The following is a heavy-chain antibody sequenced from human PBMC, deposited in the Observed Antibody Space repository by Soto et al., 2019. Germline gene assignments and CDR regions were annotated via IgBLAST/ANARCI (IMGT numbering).Heavy chain of an antibody. D-gene: IGHD2-2*02. CDR3: AREYCSSTSCYNPDY. CDR2: MNPNSGNT. V-gene: IGHV1-8*01. J-gene: IGHJ4*02. Sequence: ASVKVSCKASGYTFTSYDINWVRQATGQGLEWMGWMNPNSGNTGYAQKLQGRVTMTTDTSMSTAYMELSSLRSDDTAVYYCAREYCSSTSCYNPDYWGQGTLVTVSS. CDR1: GYTFTSYD.